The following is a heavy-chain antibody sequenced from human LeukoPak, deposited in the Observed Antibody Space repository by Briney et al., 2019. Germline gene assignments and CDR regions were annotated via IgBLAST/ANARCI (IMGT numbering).Heavy chain of an antibody. CDR3: ARIGHGSWYWYYYGMDV. D-gene: IGHD6-13*01. CDR2: ISSSSSYT. CDR1: GFTFSDYY. V-gene: IGHV3-11*03. J-gene: IGHJ6*02. Sequence: GGSLTLPCAPSGFTFSDYYMSWIRQAPGKGLEWVSYISSSSSYTNYADSVKGRFTISRDSAKNSLYLQMNSLRAEDTAVYYCARIGHGSWYWYYYGMDVWGQGTTVTVSS.